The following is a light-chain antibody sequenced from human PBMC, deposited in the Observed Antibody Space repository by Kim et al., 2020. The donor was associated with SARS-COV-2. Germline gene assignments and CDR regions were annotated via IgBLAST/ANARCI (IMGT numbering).Light chain of an antibody. V-gene: IGKV1-39*01. CDR2: LAS. CDR3: QQSYNTPLT. J-gene: IGKJ4*01. Sequence: ASVGDRVNITCRASQNIRSYLNWYQQKPGKAPKLLIYLASNLQYGVASRFSGSGSGTDFSLTISSPQPEDFATYYCQQSYNTPLTFGGGTKVDIK. CDR1: QNIRSY.